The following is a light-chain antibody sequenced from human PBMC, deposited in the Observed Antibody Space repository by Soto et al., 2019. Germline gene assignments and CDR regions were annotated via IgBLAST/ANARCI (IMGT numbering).Light chain of an antibody. CDR3: QQVDKWPPSK. CDR1: QSVSSN. Sequence: EIVMTQSPATLSVSPGERATLSCRASQSVSSNHLAWYQQKPGQTPRLLIYDASTRATGIPDRFSGSGSGTEFTLTISGLPSEDFAIYYCQQVDKWPPSKFGQGTKVEIK. J-gene: IGKJ1*01. CDR2: DAS. V-gene: IGKV3-15*01.